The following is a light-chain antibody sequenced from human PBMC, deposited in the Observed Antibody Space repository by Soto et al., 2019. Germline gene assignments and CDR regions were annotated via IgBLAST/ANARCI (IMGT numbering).Light chain of an antibody. Sequence: DILMTQSPSTLSASVGDRVTITCRASQRLTMWLAWYQKKPGKAPNLLSYETSSLESEDPTTFSGSESGTEFTLTFSSLQPDDFATYYCQHWTDYSWTFVPGTKAEVK. CDR3: QHWTDYSWT. J-gene: IGKJ1*01. CDR1: QRLTMW. V-gene: IGKV1-5*03. CDR2: ETS.